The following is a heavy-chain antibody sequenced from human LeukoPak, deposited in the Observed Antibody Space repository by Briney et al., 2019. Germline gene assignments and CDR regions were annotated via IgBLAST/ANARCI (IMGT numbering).Heavy chain of an antibody. V-gene: IGHV5-51*01. CDR2: INPTDSDA. D-gene: IGHD1-26*01. J-gene: IGHJ4*02. CDR1: GYRFTTYW. CDR3: ARAWALDY. Sequence: GESLQISCNGSGYRFTTYWIGWVRQMPGKGLEWVGFINPTDSDATYSPSFQGQVIISADKSISTAYVQWSSLKASDTAMYYCARAWALDYWGQGTLVTVSS.